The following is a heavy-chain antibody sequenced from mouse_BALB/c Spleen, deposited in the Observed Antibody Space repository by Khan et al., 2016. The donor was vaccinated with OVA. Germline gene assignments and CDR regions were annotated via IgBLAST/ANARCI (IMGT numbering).Heavy chain of an antibody. CDR1: GYTFTSYD. J-gene: IGHJ3*01. D-gene: IGHD2-14*01. Sequence: QVQLKESGAELVKPGASVKLSCKASGYTFTSYDINWVRQRPEQGLEWLGWMFPGDGSTKYNENFKGKATLTTDKSSSTAYMTISRLTSEESGAYFCARGGYGGFAYWGQGTLVTVSA. CDR2: MFPGDGST. CDR3: ARGGYGGFAY. V-gene: IGHV1-85*01.